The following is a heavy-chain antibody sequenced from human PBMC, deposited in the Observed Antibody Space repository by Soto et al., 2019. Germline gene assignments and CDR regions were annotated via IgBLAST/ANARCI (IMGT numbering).Heavy chain of an antibody. J-gene: IGHJ4*02. D-gene: IGHD1-1*01. V-gene: IGHV3-23*01. CDR3: AKWNGYGDH. CDR1: GFSLSTYG. Sequence: EVQLLESGGGLVRPGGSLRLSCTASGFSLSTYGVTWVRQAPGKGLEWVSGVSGGSGTTHYADSVKGRFTITTDNSENTAYLQMNSLRVEDTAVYYCAKWNGYGDHWGQGTLVNVS. CDR2: VSGGSGTT.